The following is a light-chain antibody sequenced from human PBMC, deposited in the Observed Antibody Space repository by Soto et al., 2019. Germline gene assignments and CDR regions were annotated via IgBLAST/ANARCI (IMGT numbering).Light chain of an antibody. CDR1: QNVNSD. CDR3: QQYNKWPPLYT. Sequence: EIVMTQSAVSLSVSPGERATLSYRASQNVNSDLAWYQQKPGQAPRILIYGASTRATDIPARISGSGSGTDFTLTINGLQSEDFAVYYCQQYNKWPPLYTFGQGTKLEIK. V-gene: IGKV3-15*01. CDR2: GAS. J-gene: IGKJ2*01.